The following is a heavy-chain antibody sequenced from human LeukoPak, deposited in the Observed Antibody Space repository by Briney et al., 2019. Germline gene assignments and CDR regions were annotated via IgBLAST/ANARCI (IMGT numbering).Heavy chain of an antibody. Sequence: KPSETLSLTCTVSGGSISSSSYYWGWIRQPPGKGLEWIGRIYTSGSANYNPSLKSRVTMSVDTSKNQFSLKLSSVTAADTAVYYCARDLRYYDSSAPLYYYYYMDVWGKGTTVTVSS. CDR3: ARDLRYYDSSAPLYYYYYMDV. V-gene: IGHV4-39*07. CDR1: GGSISSSSYY. D-gene: IGHD3-22*01. J-gene: IGHJ6*03. CDR2: IYTSGSA.